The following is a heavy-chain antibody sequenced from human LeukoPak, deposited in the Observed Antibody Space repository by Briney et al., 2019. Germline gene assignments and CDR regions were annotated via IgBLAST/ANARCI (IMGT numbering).Heavy chain of an antibody. D-gene: IGHD5-24*01. J-gene: IGHJ6*03. Sequence: PSETLSLTCSVSGASISSHYWNWIRQPPGKGLEWIGYIYYSVRTNYNPSLKSRVTISVDMPNNQFSLKMSSVTAADTAVYYCARTGDGYNYYNYYYMDVWGKGTTVTVTS. CDR1: GASISSHY. CDR3: ARTGDGYNYYNYYYMDV. V-gene: IGHV4-59*11. CDR2: IYYSVRT.